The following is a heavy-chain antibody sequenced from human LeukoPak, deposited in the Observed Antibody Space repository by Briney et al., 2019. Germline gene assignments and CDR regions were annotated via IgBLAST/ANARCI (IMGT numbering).Heavy chain of an antibody. D-gene: IGHD6-13*01. Sequence: SETLSLTCTVSGGSISSYYWSWIRQPPGKGLEWIGYIYYSGSTNYNPSLKSRVTISVDTSKNQFSLKLSSVTAADTAVFYCARAFYSSSGYHKEDFFDYWGQGTLVTVSS. CDR3: ARAFYSSSGYHKEDFFDY. CDR1: GGSISSYY. J-gene: IGHJ4*02. CDR2: IYYSGST. V-gene: IGHV4-59*08.